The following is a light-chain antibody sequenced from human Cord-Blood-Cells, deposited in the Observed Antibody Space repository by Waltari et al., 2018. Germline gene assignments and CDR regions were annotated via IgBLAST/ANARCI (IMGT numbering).Light chain of an antibody. V-gene: IGLV2-23*01. J-gene: IGLJ3*02. CDR1: SSDVGSYNL. CDR2: EAS. Sequence: QSALTQPASVSGSTGQSITISCTGTSSDVGSYNLVSWYQRHPGKAPKLMIYEASKRPSGMSNRFSGSKSGNTVSLTIAGLQAEDEADYYCCSYAGSSTWVFGGGTKLTIL. CDR3: CSYAGSSTWV.